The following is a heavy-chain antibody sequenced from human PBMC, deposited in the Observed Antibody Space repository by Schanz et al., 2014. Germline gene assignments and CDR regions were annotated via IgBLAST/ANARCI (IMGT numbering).Heavy chain of an antibody. J-gene: IGHJ3*02. Sequence: QVQLVQSGAEVKKPGVSVKVSCKASGYTFTTYYIHWVRQAPGQGLEWMGKINPSSGTTRIAQNFQGRLTVTRDTSTSTVNMELRSLRSEDTAVYYCARGLGDERWLDLNEAFDIWGQGTIVTVSS. D-gene: IGHD6-19*01. CDR3: ARGLGDERWLDLNEAFDI. V-gene: IGHV1-46*01. CDR1: GYTFTTYY. CDR2: INPSSGTT.